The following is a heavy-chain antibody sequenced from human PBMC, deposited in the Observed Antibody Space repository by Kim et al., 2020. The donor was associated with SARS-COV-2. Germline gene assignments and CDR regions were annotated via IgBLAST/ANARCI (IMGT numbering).Heavy chain of an antibody. V-gene: IGHV3-49*03. CDR3: TRDLWSDILTGYCDY. CDR1: GFTFGDYA. CDR2: IRSKTYGGTT. D-gene: IGHD3-9*01. J-gene: IGHJ4*02. Sequence: GGSLRLSCTASGFTFGDYAMSWFRQAPGKGLEWVGFIRSKTYGGTTEYAASVKGRFTISRDDSKSIAYLQMNSLKTEDTAVYYCTRDLWSDILTGYCDYWGQGTLVTVSS.